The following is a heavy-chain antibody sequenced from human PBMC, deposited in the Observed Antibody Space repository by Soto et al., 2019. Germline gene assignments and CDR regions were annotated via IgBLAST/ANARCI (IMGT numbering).Heavy chain of an antibody. V-gene: IGHV3-9*01. Sequence: QLVDSGGGLVQPGRSLTLSCAASGFTFDDFAMHWVRQASGKGLAWVSGINWYGNTFAYADSVKGRFTIASDNAKNALQLQRNILGAGDTALYYCAKGGSAALIASAGVDNCLDPWGQGAQVIVSS. D-gene: IGHD6-13*01. J-gene: IGHJ5*02. CDR3: AKGGSAALIASAGVDNCLDP. CDR1: GFTFDDFA. CDR2: INWYGNTF.